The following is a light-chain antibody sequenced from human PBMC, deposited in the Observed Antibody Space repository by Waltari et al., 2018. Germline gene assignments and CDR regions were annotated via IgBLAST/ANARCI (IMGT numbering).Light chain of an antibody. J-gene: IGKJ1*01. V-gene: IGKV3-20*01. CDR2: GAS. CDR3: QQYGSSPWT. Sequence: PGERATLSCRASQSVSSSYLAWYQQKPGQAPRLLIYGASSRATGIPDRFSGSGSGTDFTLTISRLEPEDFAVYYCQQYGSSPWTFGQGTKVEIK. CDR1: QSVSSSY.